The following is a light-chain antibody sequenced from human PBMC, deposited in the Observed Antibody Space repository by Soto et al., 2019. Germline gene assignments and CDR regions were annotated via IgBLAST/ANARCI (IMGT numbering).Light chain of an antibody. CDR2: GAS. Sequence: EIVLTQSPGTLSVSPGERATLSCRASQSVGHNYLAWYQQKPGQAPRLLIYGASSRATGIPDRFSGSASGTDFTLIISRLEPEDFAVYYCQQYAESPLTFGGGTKVETK. CDR1: QSVGHNY. V-gene: IGKV3-20*01. J-gene: IGKJ4*01. CDR3: QQYAESPLT.